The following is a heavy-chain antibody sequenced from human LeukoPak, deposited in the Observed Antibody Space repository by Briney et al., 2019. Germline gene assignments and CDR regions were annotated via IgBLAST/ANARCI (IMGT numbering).Heavy chain of an antibody. CDR1: GYTFTSYG. V-gene: IGHV1-46*01. CDR3: ARDGEVGATTFDY. CDR2: INPSGGST. J-gene: IGHJ4*02. D-gene: IGHD1-26*01. Sequence: ASVKVSCKASGYTFTSYGISWVRQAPGQGLEWMGIINPSGGSTSYAQKFQGRVTMTRDMSTSTVYMELSSLRSEDTAVYYCARDGEVGATTFDYWGQGTLVTVSS.